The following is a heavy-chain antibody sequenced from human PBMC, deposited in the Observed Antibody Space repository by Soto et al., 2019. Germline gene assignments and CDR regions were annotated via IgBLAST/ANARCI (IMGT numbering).Heavy chain of an antibody. Sequence: QVQLVQSGAEVKKPGASVKVSCKASGYTFTSYDINWVRQATGQGLEWMGWMNPNSGNTGYAQKFQGRVTMTRNTSISTAYMELTSLRTEDTAVYYFARVPGRLDFWSGYYATYGMDVWGQGTTVIVSS. CDR1: GYTFTSYD. J-gene: IGHJ6*02. D-gene: IGHD3-3*01. V-gene: IGHV1-8*01. CDR3: ARVPGRLDFWSGYYATYGMDV. CDR2: MNPNSGNT.